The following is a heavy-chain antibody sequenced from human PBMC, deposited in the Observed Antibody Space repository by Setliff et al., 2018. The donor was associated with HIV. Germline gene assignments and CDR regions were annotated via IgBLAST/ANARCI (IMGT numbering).Heavy chain of an antibody. V-gene: IGHV1-2*02. CDR1: GYTCTDYY. Sequence: AASVKVSCKASGYTCTDYYMHWVRQAPGQGLEWMGWINPNTGGTNYAQKFQGRVTVTRHTSISKAYMDLSRLRFDDTAVSYCARFPLHFEWSPPPSDYYHGMDVWGQGTTVTVSS. J-gene: IGHJ6*02. D-gene: IGHD3-9*01. CDR3: ARFPLHFEWSPPPSDYYHGMDV. CDR2: INPNTGGT.